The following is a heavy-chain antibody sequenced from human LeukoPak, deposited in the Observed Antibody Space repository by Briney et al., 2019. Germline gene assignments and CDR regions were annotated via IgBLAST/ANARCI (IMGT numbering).Heavy chain of an antibody. CDR1: GGSISSGGYC. Sequence: PSETLSLTCAVSGGSISSGGYCWSWIRQPPGKGLEWIGYIYYSGSTNYNPSLKSRVTISVDTSKNQFSLKLSSVTAADTAVYYCARQSGLVTTHFDYWGQGTLVTVSS. V-gene: IGHV4-61*08. J-gene: IGHJ4*02. D-gene: IGHD4-17*01. CDR3: ARQSGLVTTHFDY. CDR2: IYYSGST.